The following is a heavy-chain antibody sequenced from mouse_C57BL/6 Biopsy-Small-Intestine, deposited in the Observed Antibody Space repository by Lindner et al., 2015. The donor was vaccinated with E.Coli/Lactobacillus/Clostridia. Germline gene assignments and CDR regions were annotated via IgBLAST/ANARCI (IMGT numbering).Heavy chain of an antibody. Sequence: SVKVSCKTSGYTFTGYYIHWVRQAPGQGLEWMGWMNPNSGTTNYGQRFQGRVTMTRDTSISTAYMELRSLTSDDTAVYYCARVVTPMSDYFFYYYGLEVWGQGTTVIVSS. V-gene: IGHV1-66*01. D-gene: IGHD1-1*01. CDR3: ARVVTPMSDYFFYYYGLEV. J-gene: IGHJ1*01. CDR2: MNPNSGTT. CDR1: GYTFTGYY.